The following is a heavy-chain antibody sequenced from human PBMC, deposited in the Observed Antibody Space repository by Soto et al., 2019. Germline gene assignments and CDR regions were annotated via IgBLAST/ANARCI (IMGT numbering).Heavy chain of an antibody. V-gene: IGHV3-30-3*01. CDR2: ISFDGNNK. Sequence: GGSLRLSCAASGFTFGIYAMHWVRQAPGKGLEWVAVISFDGNNKDYADSQKGQFTISRDNSKNTLYLQIDSLRPEDTAVYYFAGDRLRLSGGNIVVWGQGRAVTVSS. J-gene: IGHJ6*02. CDR3: AGDRLRLSGGNIVV. D-gene: IGHD2-21*02. CDR1: GFTFGIYA.